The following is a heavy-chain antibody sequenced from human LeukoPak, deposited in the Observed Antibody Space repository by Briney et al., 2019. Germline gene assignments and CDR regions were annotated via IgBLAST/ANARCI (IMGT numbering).Heavy chain of an antibody. CDR2: IYHSGST. D-gene: IGHD4-23*01. CDR3: ARNGGNSDFDY. J-gene: IGHJ4*02. CDR1: GGSISSSSGNC. Sequence: SETLSLTCAVSGGSISSSSGNCWTWVRQPPGKGLEWIGEIYHSGSTNYNPSLKSRVTMLLDKSKNQFSLKLSAVTAADTAVYYCARNGGNSDFDYWGQGTLVTVSS. V-gene: IGHV4-4*02.